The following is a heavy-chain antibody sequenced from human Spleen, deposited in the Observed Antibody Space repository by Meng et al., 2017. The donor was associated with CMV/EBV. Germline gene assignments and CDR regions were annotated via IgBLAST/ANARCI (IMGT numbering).Heavy chain of an antibody. J-gene: IGHJ6*02. Sequence: GESLKISCAASGFTFSSYSMNWVRQAPGKGLEWVSYISSSSSTIYYADSVKGRFTISRDNAKNSLYLQMNSLRAEDTAVYYCARSSGYSGYDYGVDVWGQGTTVTVSS. CDR3: ARSSGYSGYDYGVDV. CDR2: ISSSSSTI. CDR1: GFTFSSYS. V-gene: IGHV3-48*04. D-gene: IGHD5-12*01.